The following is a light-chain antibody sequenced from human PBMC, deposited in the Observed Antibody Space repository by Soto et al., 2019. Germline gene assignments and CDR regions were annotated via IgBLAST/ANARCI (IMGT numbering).Light chain of an antibody. CDR1: QSISSY. CDR2: AAS. CDR3: QQIYSTPRT. Sequence: DIQMTQSPSSLSASVGDRVTITCRASQSISSYLNWYQQKPGNAPKLLIYAASSLQSRVPSRFSGSGSGTDFTLTISSLQPEDFATYYCQQIYSTPRTFGQGTKVEIK. V-gene: IGKV1-39*01. J-gene: IGKJ1*01.